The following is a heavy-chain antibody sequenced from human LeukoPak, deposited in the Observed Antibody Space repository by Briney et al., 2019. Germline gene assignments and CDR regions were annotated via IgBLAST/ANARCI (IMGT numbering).Heavy chain of an antibody. V-gene: IGHV4-59*12. D-gene: IGHD6-13*01. CDR1: GGSITSYY. Sequence: EPSETLSLTCTVSGGSITSYYWIWIRQPPGKGLEWIGHISYSGRTNYNPSLKSRVTISVDTSKNQFSLKLSSVTAADTAVYYCAGCYSSSWYSVGSRNWFDPWGQGTLVTVSS. CDR2: ISYSGRT. CDR3: AGCYSSSWYSVGSRNWFDP. J-gene: IGHJ5*02.